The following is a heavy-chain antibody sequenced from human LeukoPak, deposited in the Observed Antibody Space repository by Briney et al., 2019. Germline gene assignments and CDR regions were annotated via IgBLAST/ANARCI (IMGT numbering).Heavy chain of an antibody. CDR1: GFTFSNFG. CDR2: ISYNGDYE. CDR3: VRGGSPPTSTWSLDE. D-gene: IGHD1-26*01. V-gene: IGHV3-30*03. J-gene: IGHJ4*02. Sequence: PGGSLRLSCVASGFTFSNFGVHWVPQAPGKGLEWGAVISYNGDYEYYGESVKGRYTISSDNSKNTVSLQMDNLRIEDPAVYYCVRGGSPPTSTWSLDEWGQGTLVSVSS.